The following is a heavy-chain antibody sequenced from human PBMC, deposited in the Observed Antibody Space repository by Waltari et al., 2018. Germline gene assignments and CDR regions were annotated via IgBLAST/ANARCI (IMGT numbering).Heavy chain of an antibody. Sequence: QVQLQESGPGLVKPSETLSLTCTVSGGSISSHYWSWLRQPPGKGLEWIGYIYYRGATNHNPSLESRVTMSVDTSKNQFSLKLSAVTAADTAVYYCAAIPRGQSPGMDVWGQGTTVTVSS. CDR1: GGSISSHY. CDR3: AAIPRGQSPGMDV. J-gene: IGHJ6*02. CDR2: IYYRGAT. D-gene: IGHD3-10*01. V-gene: IGHV4-59*11.